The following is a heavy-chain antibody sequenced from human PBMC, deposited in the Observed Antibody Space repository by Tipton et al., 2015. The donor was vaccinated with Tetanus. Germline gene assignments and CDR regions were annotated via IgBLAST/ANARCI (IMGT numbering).Heavy chain of an antibody. CDR1: GGSFSDYY. CDR2: IHPGGII. CDR3: AKGLDQYKSGND. V-gene: IGHV4-34*01. D-gene: IGHD1-1*01. Sequence: TLSLTCALYGGSFSDYYWTWIRQPPGKGLEWIGEIHPGGIINYSPSLQSRVTMLVETSENQFSLRLTSVTAADTAIYYCAKGLDQYKSGNDWGQGTLVTVSS. J-gene: IGHJ4*02.